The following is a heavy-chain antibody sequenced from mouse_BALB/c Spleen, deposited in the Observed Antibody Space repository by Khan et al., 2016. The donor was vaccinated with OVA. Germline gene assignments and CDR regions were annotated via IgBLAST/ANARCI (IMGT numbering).Heavy chain of an antibody. Sequence: QVQLKESGAELARPGASVKLSCKASGYTFTDYYINWVKQRTGQDLEWIGEISPGSGDTYYTERLKGRATLTEDNYSHTAYMKLSSLTSEASAVYFRARSNYFGYTFAYWGQGTLVTVSA. V-gene: IGHV1-77*01. D-gene: IGHD1-2*01. J-gene: IGHJ3*01. CDR3: ARSNYFGYTFAY. CDR1: GYTFTDYY. CDR2: ISPGSGDT.